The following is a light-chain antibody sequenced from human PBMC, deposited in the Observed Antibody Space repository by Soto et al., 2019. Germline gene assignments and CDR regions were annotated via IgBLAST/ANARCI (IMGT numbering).Light chain of an antibody. Sequence: QSALTQPPSASGSPGQSVTISCTGSISDVGAYNYVSWYQQHPGKAPKLMTYEVTTRPSGVPDRFSGSKSGHTACLTVSALAAEEEADDHRGGNAGSNHMPFGGGTKLTVL. CDR2: EVT. CDR3: GGNAGSNHMP. V-gene: IGLV2-8*01. J-gene: IGLJ3*02. CDR1: ISDVGAYNY.